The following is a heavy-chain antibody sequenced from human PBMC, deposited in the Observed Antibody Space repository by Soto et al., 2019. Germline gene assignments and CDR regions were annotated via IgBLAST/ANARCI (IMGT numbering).Heavy chain of an antibody. J-gene: IGHJ4*02. CDR3: ARVGGYSYGYYFDY. V-gene: IGHV4-59*08. CDR1: GGSISSYY. CDR2: IYYSGST. Sequence: SETLSLTCTASGGSISSYYWSWIRQPPGKGLEWIGYIYYSGSTNYNPSLKSRVTISVDTSKNQFSLKLSSVTAADTAVYYCARVGGYSYGYYFDYWGQGTLVTVS. D-gene: IGHD5-18*01.